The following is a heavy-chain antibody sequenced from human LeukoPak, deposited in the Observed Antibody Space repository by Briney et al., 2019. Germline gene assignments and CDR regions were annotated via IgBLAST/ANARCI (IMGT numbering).Heavy chain of an antibody. CDR3: AKQKAAAGTPLCLFDY. CDR2: ISGSGGST. CDR1: GFTFSSYA. Sequence: PGGSLRLSCAASGFTFSSYAMSWVRQARGKGLEWVSAISGSGGSTYYADSVKGRFTISRDNSKNTLYLQMNSLRAEDTAVYYCAKQKAAAGTPLCLFDYWGQGTLVTVSS. J-gene: IGHJ4*02. V-gene: IGHV3-23*01. D-gene: IGHD6-13*01.